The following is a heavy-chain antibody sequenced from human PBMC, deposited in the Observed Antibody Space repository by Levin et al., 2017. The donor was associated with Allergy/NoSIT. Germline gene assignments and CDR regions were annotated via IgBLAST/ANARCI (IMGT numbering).Heavy chain of an antibody. J-gene: IGHJ4*02. CDR2: IKQDGSQK. V-gene: IGHV3-7*04. D-gene: IGHD5-12*01. Sequence: PGESLKISCAGSGFTFSKYWMTWVRQAPGKGLQWVANIKQDGSQKYYADSVKGRFTVSRDNAKNSLYLQMNSLRVEDTAVYYCARDAGFNWGQGILVTVSS. CDR3: ARDAGFN. CDR1: GFTFSKYW.